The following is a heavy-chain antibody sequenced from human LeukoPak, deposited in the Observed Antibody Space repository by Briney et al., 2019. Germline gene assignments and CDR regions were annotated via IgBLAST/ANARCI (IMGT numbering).Heavy chain of an antibody. D-gene: IGHD3-22*01. Sequence: ASVKVSCKASGYPFTGYYVHWVRQAPGQGLEWMGRIDPNNGVTYYAQKFQGRVTMTRDTSISTAYMELSRLRSDDTAVYCCARDRGWWPQHGYYDSSGYYNSDAFDIWGQGTMVTVSS. CDR3: ARDRGWWPQHGYYDSSGYYNSDAFDI. V-gene: IGHV1-2*02. CDR1: GYPFTGYY. CDR2: IDPNNGVT. J-gene: IGHJ3*02.